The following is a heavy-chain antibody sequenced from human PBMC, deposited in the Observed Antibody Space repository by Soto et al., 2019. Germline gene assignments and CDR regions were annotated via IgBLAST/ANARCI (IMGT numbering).Heavy chain of an antibody. CDR2: IYYSGST. Sequence: SETLSLTCTVSGGSVSSGSYYWSWIRQPPGKGLEWIGYIYYSGSTNYNPSLKSRVTISVDTSKNQFSLKLSSVTAADTAVYYCARDRLLVVQYSSCSMDFSCPGTTLTLS. D-gene: IGHD2-8*02. V-gene: IGHV4-61*01. J-gene: IGHJ6*02. CDR1: GGSVSSGSYY. CDR3: ARDRLLVVQYSSCSMDF.